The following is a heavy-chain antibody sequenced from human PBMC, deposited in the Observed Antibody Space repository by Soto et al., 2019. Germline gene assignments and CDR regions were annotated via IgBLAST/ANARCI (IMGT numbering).Heavy chain of an antibody. CDR1: GGSISSGGYY. CDR3: ARVYGSGSHVDY. CDR2: IYYSGST. J-gene: IGHJ4*02. Sequence: QVQLQESGPGLVKPSQTLSLTCTVSGGSISSGGYYWSWIRQHPGKGLEWIGYIYYSGSTYYNPSLTSRVTISVDTSKTQFSLKLSSVTAADPAVYYCARVYGSGSHVDYWGQGTLVTVSS. D-gene: IGHD3-10*01. V-gene: IGHV4-31*03.